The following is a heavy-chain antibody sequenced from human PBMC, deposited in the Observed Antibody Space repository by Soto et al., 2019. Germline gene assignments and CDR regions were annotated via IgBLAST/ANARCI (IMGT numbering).Heavy chain of an antibody. D-gene: IGHD2-8*01. CDR2: IVVGTGST. Sequence: SVKVSCKASGFTLENSAIQWVRQARGHRLEWIGWIVVGTGSTIYAQKFQERVSITRDMSTNTAFMELSSLISDDTAVYYCARLIGNSWLDSWGQGTLVTVSS. J-gene: IGHJ5*01. V-gene: IGHV1-58*02. CDR1: GFTLENSA. CDR3: ARLIGNSWLDS.